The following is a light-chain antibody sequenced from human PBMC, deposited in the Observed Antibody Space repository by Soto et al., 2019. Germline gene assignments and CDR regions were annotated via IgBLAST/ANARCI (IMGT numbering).Light chain of an antibody. CDR2: KAS. J-gene: IGKJ1*01. CDR1: QTISLW. V-gene: IGKV1-5*03. Sequence: DIQLTQSPSTLSASVGDRVTITCRASQTISLWLAWYQQKPGKAPNLLIYKASSLESGVPSRFSGSGSGTEFTLPISSLQPDDFATYYCQQYNTYSSWTFGQGTKVEI. CDR3: QQYNTYSSWT.